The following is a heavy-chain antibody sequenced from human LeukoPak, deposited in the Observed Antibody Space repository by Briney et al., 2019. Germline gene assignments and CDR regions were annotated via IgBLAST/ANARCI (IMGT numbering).Heavy chain of an antibody. J-gene: IGHJ4*02. CDR2: INHSGST. V-gene: IGHV4-34*01. Sequence: SETLSLTCAVYGGSFSGYYWSWIRQPPGKGLEWIGEINHSGSTNYNPSLKSRVTISVDTSKNQFSLKLSSVTAADTAVYYCARGGYARGDYWGQGTVVTVSS. D-gene: IGHD2-2*01. CDR3: ARGGYARGDY. CDR1: GGSFSGYY.